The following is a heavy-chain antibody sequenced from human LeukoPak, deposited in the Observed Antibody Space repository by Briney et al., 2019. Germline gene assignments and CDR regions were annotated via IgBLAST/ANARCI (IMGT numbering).Heavy chain of an antibody. D-gene: IGHD5-12*01. CDR3: ARSGSGYPRYYFDY. J-gene: IGHJ4*02. CDR1: GGSFSSYY. Sequence: SETLSLTCAVYGGSFSSYYWGWIRQPPGKGLEWIGSIYSSGSTYYNPSLKSRVTISVDTSKNQFSLKLSSVTAADTAVYYCARSGSGYPRYYFDYWGQGTLVTVSS. V-gene: IGHV4-39*07. CDR2: IYSSGST.